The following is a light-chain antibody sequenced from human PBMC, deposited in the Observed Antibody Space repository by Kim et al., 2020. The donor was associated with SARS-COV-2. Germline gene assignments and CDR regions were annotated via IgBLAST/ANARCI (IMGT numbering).Light chain of an antibody. J-gene: IGLJ3*02. CDR2: DNK. Sequence: GQNGPVTSSGNNTDIGGSYVSWYQHVAGTAPRLLIYDNKRRASGIPDRFSGSKSGTSATLGITGLQAGDEDDYCCATWDSRLSAGVFGGGTQLTVL. V-gene: IGLV1-51*01. CDR1: NTDIGGSY. CDR3: ATWDSRLSAGV.